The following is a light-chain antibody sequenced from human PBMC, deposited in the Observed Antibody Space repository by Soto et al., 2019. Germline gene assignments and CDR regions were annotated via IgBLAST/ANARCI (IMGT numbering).Light chain of an antibody. CDR3: QQYGSSSWT. V-gene: IGKV3-20*01. J-gene: IGKJ1*01. Sequence: EIVLTQSPGTLSLSPGERATLSCRASQSVSSSYLAWYQQKPGQAPRLLIYGASSRATGIPDRFSGSGSGTGFNLTTSRLEPADFAVYYCQQYGSSSWTFGQGTKVEL. CDR2: GAS. CDR1: QSVSSSY.